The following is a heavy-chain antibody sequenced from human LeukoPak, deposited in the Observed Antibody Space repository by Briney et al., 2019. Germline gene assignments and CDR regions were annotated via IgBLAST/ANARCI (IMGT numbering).Heavy chain of an antibody. J-gene: IGHJ4*02. V-gene: IGHV3-48*01. CDR1: GFTFSSFS. CDR2: ISSSSSTL. CDR3: ARDNSSGYFD. Sequence: GGSLRLSCAASGFTFSSFSMNWVRQAPGKGLEWVSYISSSSSTLYYADSVKGRFTISRDNSNNTLYLQMNSLRAEDTAVYYCARDNSSGYFDWGPGTLVTVSS. D-gene: IGHD3-22*01.